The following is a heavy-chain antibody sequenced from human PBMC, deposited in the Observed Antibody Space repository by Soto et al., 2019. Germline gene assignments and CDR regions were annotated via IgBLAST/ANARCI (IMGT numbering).Heavy chain of an antibody. CDR2: IHPGRPET. CDR1: GFSFATNW. D-gene: IGHD3-3*01. J-gene: IGHJ5*02. V-gene: IGHV5-51*01. Sequence: GESLKISCRASGFSFATNWIAWVRQMPGRGLEWVGLIHPGRPETKNSPSFESHITISADTAANPAYLQWNSLKPSDSALYYCGGYYNFWSAWGQGTLVTVSS. CDR3: GGYYNFWSA.